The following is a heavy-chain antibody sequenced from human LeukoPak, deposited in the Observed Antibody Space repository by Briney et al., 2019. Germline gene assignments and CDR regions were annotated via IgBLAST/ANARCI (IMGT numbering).Heavy chain of an antibody. CDR3: AKEVAFGAGAYDV. Sequence: PGGSLRPSCAASGFAFNSYVIHWVRQAPGKGLEWVAIIWFDGSHEDYVDSVRGRFTISRDNSRNTMYLQMNSLRVEDTALYLCAKEVAFGAGAYDVWGQGTRVTVSS. CDR1: GFAFNSYV. J-gene: IGHJ3*01. V-gene: IGHV3-33*06. D-gene: IGHD3-10*01. CDR2: IWFDGSHE.